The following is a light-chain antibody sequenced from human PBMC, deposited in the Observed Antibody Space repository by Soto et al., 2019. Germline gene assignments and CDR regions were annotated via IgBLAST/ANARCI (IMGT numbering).Light chain of an antibody. J-gene: IGKJ4*01. CDR1: QSLSNTF. CDR3: QHYGITLP. Sequence: EIVLTQSPGTLSLSPGERATLSCRASQSLSNTFLAWYQQKPGQAPRLLIYDVSSRVPGIPDRFSGSGSGTDFTLTISRLEPEDFALYYCQHYGITLPFGGGTRVEIK. CDR2: DVS. V-gene: IGKV3-20*01.